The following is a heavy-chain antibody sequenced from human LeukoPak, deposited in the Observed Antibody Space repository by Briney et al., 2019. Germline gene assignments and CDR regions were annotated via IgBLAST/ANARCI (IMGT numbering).Heavy chain of an antibody. Sequence: SEKLSLKTSGGTFSSYAISWGREGPGQGLEWVGGIIAIFGTANYAQKIQGRATLSADESTSTAYKELSSLRSVDTAGYYCVRDLSGLSAFKIWGQGTMVTVSS. D-gene: IGHD5-12*01. CDR2: IIAIFGTA. J-gene: IGHJ3*02. CDR3: VRDLSGLSAFKI. V-gene: IGHV1-69*13. CDR1: GGTFSSYA.